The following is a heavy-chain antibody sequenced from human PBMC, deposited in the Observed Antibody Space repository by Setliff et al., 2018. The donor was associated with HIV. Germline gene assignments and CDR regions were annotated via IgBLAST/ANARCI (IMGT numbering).Heavy chain of an antibody. CDR3: ARDRDGGTYHLDY. Sequence: SETLSLTCTVSGGSITGYYWSWIRQPPGKGLEWIGWIYYSGNTRYNPSLKSRVTISLDTSKNRFSLQLTSVTAADTAVYYCARDRDGGTYHLDYWGQGTLVTVSS. V-gene: IGHV4-59*01. D-gene: IGHD1-26*01. CDR2: IYYSGNT. CDR1: GGSITGYY. J-gene: IGHJ4*02.